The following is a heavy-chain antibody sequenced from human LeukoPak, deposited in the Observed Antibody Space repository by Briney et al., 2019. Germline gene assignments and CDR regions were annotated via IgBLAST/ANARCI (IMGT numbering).Heavy chain of an antibody. V-gene: IGHV3-30*02. CDR1: GFTLSSHS. CDR3: AKDPPITMIVVVTTHPDY. CDR2: IRYDGSNK. J-gene: IGHJ4*02. D-gene: IGHD3-22*01. Sequence: GGSLRLSCAASGFTLSSHSMNWVRQAPGKGLEWVAFIRYDGSNKYYADSVKGRFTISRDNSKNTLYLQMNSLRAEDTAVYYCAKDPPITMIVVVTTHPDYWGQGTLVTVSS.